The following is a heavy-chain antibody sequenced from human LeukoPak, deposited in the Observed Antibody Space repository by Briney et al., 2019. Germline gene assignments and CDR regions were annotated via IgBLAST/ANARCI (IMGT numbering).Heavy chain of an antibody. D-gene: IGHD4-23*01. CDR3: ARGCPYGGNPGHFDP. CDR2: IYYSGST. Sequence: SETLSLTCTVSGGSISSYYWSWIRQPPGKGLEWIGYIYYSGSTNYNPSLKSRVTISVDTSKNQFSLKLSSVTAADTAVYYCARGCPYGGNPGHFDPWGRGTLVTVSS. V-gene: IGHV4-59*01. J-gene: IGHJ2*01. CDR1: GGSISSYY.